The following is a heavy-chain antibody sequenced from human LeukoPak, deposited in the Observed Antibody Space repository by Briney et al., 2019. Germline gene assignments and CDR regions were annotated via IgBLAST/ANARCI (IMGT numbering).Heavy chain of an antibody. CDR3: ATGGRSGVAFES. V-gene: IGHV3-53*01. Sequence: GGSVRLSCTASGFIASSNYMSWVRQAPGKGLEWVSLIYSGGSTYYADSVMGRSTISRDKSNNTLYLQMNSLRAEDTAVYYCATGGRSGVAFESWGQGTLVTVSS. D-gene: IGHD2-15*01. CDR2: IYSGGST. CDR1: GFIASSNY. J-gene: IGHJ4*02.